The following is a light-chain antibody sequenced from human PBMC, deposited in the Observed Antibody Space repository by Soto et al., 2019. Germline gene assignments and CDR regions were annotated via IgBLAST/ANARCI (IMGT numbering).Light chain of an antibody. J-gene: IGKJ1*01. CDR1: QSVSSN. V-gene: IGKV3-15*01. CDR3: QQYNDYSWT. CDR2: GAS. Sequence: VMTQSPATLSVSPGERATLSCRASQSVSSNLAWYQQKPGQAPRLLIYGASTRATGIPARFSGSGSGTEFTLTISSLQPDDVATYYCQQYNDYSWTFGQGTKVDIK.